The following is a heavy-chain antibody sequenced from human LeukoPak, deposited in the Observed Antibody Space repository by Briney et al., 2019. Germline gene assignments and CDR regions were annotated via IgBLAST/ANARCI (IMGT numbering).Heavy chain of an antibody. CDR3: ARVVGALFDY. J-gene: IGHJ4*02. CDR1: GGSISSYY. V-gene: IGHV4-59*01. Sequence: PSETLSLTCIVSGGSISSYYWSWIRQPPGKGLEWIGYIYYSGSTNYNPSLKSRVTISVDTSKNQFSLKLSSVTAADTAVYYCARVVGALFDYWGQGTLVTVSS. D-gene: IGHD1-26*01. CDR2: IYYSGST.